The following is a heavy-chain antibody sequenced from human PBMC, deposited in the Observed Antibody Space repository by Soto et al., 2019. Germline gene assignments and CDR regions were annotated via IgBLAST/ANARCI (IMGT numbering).Heavy chain of an antibody. D-gene: IGHD5-18*01. J-gene: IGHJ6*02. Sequence: PSETLSLTCAVYGGSFSGYYWSWIRQPPGKGLEWIGEINHSGSTNYNPSLKSRVTISVDTSKNQFSLKLSSVTAADTAVYYCARGRQLWSVGIYYYRIAVCGQGTSVPVSS. CDR2: INHSGST. CDR1: GGSFSGYY. CDR3: ARGRQLWSVGIYYYRIAV. V-gene: IGHV4-34*01.